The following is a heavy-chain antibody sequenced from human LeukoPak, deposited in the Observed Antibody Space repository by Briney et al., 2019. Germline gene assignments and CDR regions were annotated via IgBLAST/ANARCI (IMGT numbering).Heavy chain of an antibody. CDR1: GFTFSSYW. D-gene: IGHD1-26*01. V-gene: IGHV3-7*05. CDR3: ARGQFSAIY. Sequence: GGSLRLSCAASGFTFSSYWMTWVRQAPGKGLEWVANIKQDGSEKNYVDSVKGRFTISRGNAKNSLYLQMNSLRAEDTAVYYCARGQFSAIYWGQGTLVTVSS. CDR2: IKQDGSEK. J-gene: IGHJ4*02.